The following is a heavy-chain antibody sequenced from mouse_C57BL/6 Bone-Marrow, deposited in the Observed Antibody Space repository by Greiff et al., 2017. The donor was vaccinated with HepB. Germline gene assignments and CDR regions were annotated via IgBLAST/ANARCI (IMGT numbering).Heavy chain of an antibody. D-gene: IGHD1-1*01. CDR3: ARGDYYGSSYDY. Sequence: VQLQESGPELVKPGASVKISCKASGYSFTSYYIHWVKQRPGQGLEWIGWIYPGSGNTKYNEKFKGKATLTADTSSSTAYMQLSSLTSEDSAVYYCARGDYYGSSYDYWGQGTTLTVSS. J-gene: IGHJ2*01. CDR2: IYPGSGNT. CDR1: GYSFTSYY. V-gene: IGHV1-66*01.